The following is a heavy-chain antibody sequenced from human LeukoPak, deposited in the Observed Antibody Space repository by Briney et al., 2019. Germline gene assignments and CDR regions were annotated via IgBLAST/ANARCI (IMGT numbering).Heavy chain of an antibody. Sequence: PGGSLRLSCAASGFTFSRYWMHWVRQAPGKGLEWVAVISYDGSNKYYADSVKGRFTISRDNSKNTLYLQMNSLRAEDTAVYYWARERNGEIDYWGQGTLVTVSS. J-gene: IGHJ4*02. CDR3: ARERNGEIDY. V-gene: IGHV3-30-3*01. CDR1: GFTFSRYW. D-gene: IGHD1-1*01. CDR2: ISYDGSNK.